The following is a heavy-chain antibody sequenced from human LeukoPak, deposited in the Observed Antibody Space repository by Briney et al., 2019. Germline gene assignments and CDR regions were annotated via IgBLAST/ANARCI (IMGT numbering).Heavy chain of an antibody. CDR1: RFTFSSYG. Sequence: GGSLRLSCAASRFTFSSYGMHWVRQTPGKGLEWVAFIRHDGSYQQYAASVKGRFTVSRDNSKDTVCLQMNSLRTEDTAVYYCAKNRDSSDYPRDFDYWGQGTLVTVSS. CDR2: IRHDGSYQ. V-gene: IGHV3-30*02. CDR3: AKNRDSSDYPRDFDY. J-gene: IGHJ4*02. D-gene: IGHD3-22*01.